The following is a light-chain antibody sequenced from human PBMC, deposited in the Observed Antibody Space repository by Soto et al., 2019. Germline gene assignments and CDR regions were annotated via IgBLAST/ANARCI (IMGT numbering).Light chain of an antibody. V-gene: IGLV2-11*01. Sequence: QSALTQPRSVSGSPGQSVTISCTGTSNDVGGYDYVSWYQQHPDKAPKFMIYDVNKRPSGVPDRFSGSKSGNTAPLTISGLQAEDEADYSCCSYAGSAVVFGGGTKLTVL. CDR2: DVN. CDR3: CSYAGSAVV. J-gene: IGLJ2*01. CDR1: SNDVGGYDY.